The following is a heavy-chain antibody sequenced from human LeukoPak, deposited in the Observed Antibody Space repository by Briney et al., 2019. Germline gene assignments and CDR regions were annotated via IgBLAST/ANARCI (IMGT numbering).Heavy chain of an antibody. CDR3: ARALPDWFDP. J-gene: IGHJ5*02. Sequence: SQTLSLTCTFSGGSISSGSYYWSWIRQPAGKGLEWIGRIYTSGSTTYNPSLKSRVTISVDTSKNQFSLKLSSVTAADTAVYYCARALPDWFDPWGQGTLVTVPS. CDR2: IYTSGST. V-gene: IGHV4-61*02. CDR1: GGSISSGSYY.